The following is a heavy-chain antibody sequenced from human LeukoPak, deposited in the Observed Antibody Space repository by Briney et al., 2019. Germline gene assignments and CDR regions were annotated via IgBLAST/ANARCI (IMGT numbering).Heavy chain of an antibody. D-gene: IGHD2-15*01. V-gene: IGHV3-23*01. J-gene: IGHJ5*02. CDR3: AKARGFCSGGSCYNPFDP. Sequence: SGGSLRLSCAASGFTFSSYGIHWVPQAPGKGLEWVSGFSGSDGSTHYADSVKGRFTISRDYSRNTLYVQMNSLRAEDTAVYYCAKARGFCSGGSCYNPFDPWGQGTLVTVSS. CDR1: GFTFSSYG. CDR2: FSGSDGST.